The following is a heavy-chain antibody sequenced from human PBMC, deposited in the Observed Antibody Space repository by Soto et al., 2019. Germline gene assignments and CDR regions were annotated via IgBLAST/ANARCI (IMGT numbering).Heavy chain of an antibody. Sequence: PSETLSLTCAVYGGSFSGYYWSWIRQPPGKGLEWIGEINHSGSTNYNPSLKSRVTISVDTSKNQFSLKLSSVTAADTAVYYCARGPYYDFWSGYTYYYYGMDVWGQGTTVTVSS. CDR1: GGSFSGYY. J-gene: IGHJ6*02. CDR3: ARGPYYDFWSGYTYYYYGMDV. V-gene: IGHV4-34*01. CDR2: INHSGST. D-gene: IGHD3-3*01.